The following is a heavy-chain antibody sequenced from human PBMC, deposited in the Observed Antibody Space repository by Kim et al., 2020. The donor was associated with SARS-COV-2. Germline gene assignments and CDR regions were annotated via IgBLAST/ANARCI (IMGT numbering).Heavy chain of an antibody. V-gene: IGHV1-2*02. CDR3: ARDFGLNRGTGTTFDY. J-gene: IGHJ4*02. CDR1: GYIFTGYY. Sequence: ASVKVSCKASGYIFTGYYLHWVRQAPGQGLEWMGWILPNSGGTNYAQKFQGRVTMTRDTSISTAYMELSRLTSDDTAVYYCARDFGLNRGTGTTFDYWGQGTLVTVSS. CDR2: ILPNSGGT. D-gene: IGHD1-7*01.